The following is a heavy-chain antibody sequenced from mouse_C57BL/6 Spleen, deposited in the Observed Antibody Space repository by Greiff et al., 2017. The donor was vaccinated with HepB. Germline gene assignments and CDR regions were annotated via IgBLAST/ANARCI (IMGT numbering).Heavy chain of an antibody. CDR1: GYTFTSYW. CDR2: IDPSDSET. CDR3: ARGEGSWFAY. J-gene: IGHJ3*01. V-gene: IGHV1-52*01. Sequence: QVQLQQPGAELVRPGSSVKLSCKASGYTFTSYWMHWVKQRPIQGLEWIGNIDPSDSETHYNQKFKDKATLTVDKSSSTAYMQLSSLTSEDSAFYYCARGEGSWFAYWGQGTLVTVSA.